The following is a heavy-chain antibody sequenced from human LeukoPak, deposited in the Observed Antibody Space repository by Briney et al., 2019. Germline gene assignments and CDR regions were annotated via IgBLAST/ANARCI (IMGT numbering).Heavy chain of an antibody. J-gene: IGHJ4*02. CDR3: ARESGWLVRYYFDY. D-gene: IGHD6-19*01. V-gene: IGHV1-2*02. CDR1: GYTFTGYY. Sequence: ASVKVSCKASGYTFTGYYMHWVRQAPGQGLEWMGWINPNSGGTNYAQKFQGRVTMTRDTSISTAYMELSRLRSDDTAVYYCARESGWLVRYYFDYWGQGTLVTVSS. CDR2: INPNSGGT.